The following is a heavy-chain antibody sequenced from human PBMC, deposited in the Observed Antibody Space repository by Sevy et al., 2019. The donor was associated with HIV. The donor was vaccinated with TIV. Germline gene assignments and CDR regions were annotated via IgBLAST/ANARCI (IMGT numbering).Heavy chain of an antibody. Sequence: GGSLRLSCAASGISFSSYGMHWVRQAPGKGLEWVAVIWYDGSKKYYADFVKGRFTASRDNSRNTLYLQMNSLRAEDTAVYYCARVGRAVAGPVDIWGQWTKVTVSS. J-gene: IGHJ3*02. D-gene: IGHD6-19*01. V-gene: IGHV3-33*01. CDR3: ARVGRAVAGPVDI. CDR1: GISFSSYG. CDR2: IWYDGSKK.